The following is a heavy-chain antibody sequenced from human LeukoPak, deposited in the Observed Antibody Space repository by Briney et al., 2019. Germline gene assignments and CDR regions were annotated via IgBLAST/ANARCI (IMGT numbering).Heavy chain of an antibody. CDR3: ARDPPYYYDSSGYSDFDY. CDR2: ISAYNGST. J-gene: IGHJ4*02. Sequence: RASVKVSCKASGYTFTSYGISWVRQAPGQGLEWMGWISAYNGSTNYAQKLQGRVTMTTDTSTSTAYMELRSLRSDDTAVYYCARDPPYYYDSSGYSDFDYWGQGILVTVSS. V-gene: IGHV1-18*01. D-gene: IGHD3-22*01. CDR1: GYTFTSYG.